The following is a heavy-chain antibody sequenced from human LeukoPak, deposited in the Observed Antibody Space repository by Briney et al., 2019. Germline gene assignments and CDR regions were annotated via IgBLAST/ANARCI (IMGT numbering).Heavy chain of an antibody. Sequence: PSETLSLTCTVSGGSISSYYWSCIRQPPGKGLEWIGYIYYSGSTNYNPSLKSRVTISVDTSKNQFSLKPSSVTAADTAVYYCARLRYSSGWYEWRFVPRGQGTLVTVSS. CDR1: GGSISSYY. D-gene: IGHD6-19*01. CDR2: IYYSGST. V-gene: IGHV4-59*01. CDR3: ARLRYSSGWYEWRFVP. J-gene: IGHJ5*02.